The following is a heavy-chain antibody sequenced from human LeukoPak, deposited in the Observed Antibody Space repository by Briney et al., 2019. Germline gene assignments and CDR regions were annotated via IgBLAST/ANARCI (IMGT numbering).Heavy chain of an antibody. CDR2: ISGSSSVI. Sequence: GGSLRLSCAASRFIFSRYSMNWVRQAPGKGLEWVSYISGSSSVIYYADSVKGRFTISRDNAKNSLYLQMNSLRAEDTAVYYCIGDYNFDYWGQGTLVTVSS. J-gene: IGHJ4*02. V-gene: IGHV3-48*01. D-gene: IGHD4-17*01. CDR3: IGDYNFDY. CDR1: RFIFSRYS.